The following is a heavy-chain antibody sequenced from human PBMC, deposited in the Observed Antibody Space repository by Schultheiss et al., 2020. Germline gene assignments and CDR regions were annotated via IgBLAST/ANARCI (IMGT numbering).Heavy chain of an antibody. CDR1: GYTFTGYY. Sequence: ASVKVSCKASGYTFTGYYMHWVRQAPGQGLEWMGWINPNSGGTNYAQKFQGRVTMTRDTSISTAYMELSRLRSDDTAVYYCARGSDYDRGFLPDYWGQGTLVTVSS. CDR2: INPNSGGT. D-gene: IGHD3-10*02. J-gene: IGHJ4*02. V-gene: IGHV1-2*02. CDR3: ARGSDYDRGFLPDY.